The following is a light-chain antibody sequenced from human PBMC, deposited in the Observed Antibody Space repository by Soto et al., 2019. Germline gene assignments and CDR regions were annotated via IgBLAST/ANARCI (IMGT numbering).Light chain of an antibody. J-gene: IGLJ1*01. CDR2: EVS. V-gene: IGLV2-14*01. Sequence: QSALTQPPSASGSAGQSVTISCTGTSTDVGGYNYVSWYQQHPGKAPKLMIYEVSHRPSGASNHFSGYKSGNTASLTISGLQAEDEADYYCSSYTSTSTPCVFGTGTKVTVL. CDR1: STDVGGYNY. CDR3: SSYTSTSTPCV.